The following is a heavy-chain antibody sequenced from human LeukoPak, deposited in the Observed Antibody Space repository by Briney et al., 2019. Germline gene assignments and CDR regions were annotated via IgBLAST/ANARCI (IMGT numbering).Heavy chain of an antibody. J-gene: IGHJ5*02. V-gene: IGHV4-34*01. Sequence: SETLSLTCAVYGGSFGGYYWSWIRQPPGKGLEWIGEINHSGSTNYNPSLKSRVTISVDTSKNQFSLKLSSVTAADTAVYYCARHPNYYGSGSYYNWFDPWGQGTLVTVSS. CDR2: INHSGST. CDR3: ARHPNYYGSGSYYNWFDP. CDR1: GGSFGGYY. D-gene: IGHD3-10*01.